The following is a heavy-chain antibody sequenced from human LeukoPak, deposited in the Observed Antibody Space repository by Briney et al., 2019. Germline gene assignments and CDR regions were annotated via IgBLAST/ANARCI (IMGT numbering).Heavy chain of an antibody. D-gene: IGHD2-2*01. CDR1: GYTFTSYG. CDR2: ISAYNGNT. J-gene: IGHJ6*02. CDR3: ARKVGVPAAAYYYYGMDV. Sequence: ASVKVSCKASGYTFTSYGISWVRQAPGQGLEWMGWISAYNGNTNYAQKLQGRVTMTTDTSTSTAYMELRSLRSDDTAVYYCARKVGVPAAAYYYYGMDVWGQGTTVTVSS. V-gene: IGHV1-18*01.